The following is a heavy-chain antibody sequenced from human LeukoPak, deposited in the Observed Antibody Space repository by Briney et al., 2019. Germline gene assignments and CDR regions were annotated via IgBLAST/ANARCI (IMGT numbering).Heavy chain of an antibody. J-gene: IGHJ4*02. CDR1: GGSISNYY. D-gene: IGHD3-3*01. Sequence: SETLSLTCTVSGGSISNYYWSWIRQPPGKGLEWIGYIYYSGSTNYNPSLKSRVAISVDTSKNHFSLKLSSVTAADTAVYYCARDFRGGYDFWSGYYTPYYFDYWGQGTLVTVSP. CDR2: IYYSGST. CDR3: ARDFRGGYDFWSGYYTPYYFDY. V-gene: IGHV4-59*12.